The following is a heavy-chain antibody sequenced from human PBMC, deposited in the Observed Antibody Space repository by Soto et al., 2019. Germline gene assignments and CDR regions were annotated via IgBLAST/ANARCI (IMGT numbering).Heavy chain of an antibody. Sequence: SETLSLTCTVSGGSISSGGYYWSWIRQHPGKGLEWIGYIYYSGSTYYNPSLKSRVTISVDTSKNQFSLKLSSVTAADTAVYYCARDPRPAAISPSAYYYYMDVWGKGTTVTVSS. J-gene: IGHJ6*03. CDR3: ARDPRPAAISPSAYYYYMDV. D-gene: IGHD2-2*02. CDR2: IYYSGST. V-gene: IGHV4-31*03. CDR1: GGSISSGGYY.